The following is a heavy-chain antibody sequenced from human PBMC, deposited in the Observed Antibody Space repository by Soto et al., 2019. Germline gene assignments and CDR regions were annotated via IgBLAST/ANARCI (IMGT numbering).Heavy chain of an antibody. J-gene: IGHJ4*02. CDR3: ARGPMNGHGY. CDR2: INHSGST. D-gene: IGHD1-1*01. V-gene: IGHV4-34*01. CDR1: GGSFSGYY. Sequence: KTSETLSLTCAVYGGSFSGYYWSWIRQPPGKGLEWIGEINHSGSTNYNPSLKSRVTISVDTSKNQFSLKLSSVTAADTAVYYCARGPMNGHGYWGQGTLVTVSS.